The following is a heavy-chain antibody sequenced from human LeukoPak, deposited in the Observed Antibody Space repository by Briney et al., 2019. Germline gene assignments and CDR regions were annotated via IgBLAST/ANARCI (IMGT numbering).Heavy chain of an antibody. Sequence: ASVKVSCKASGDTFNNYAINWVRQAPGQGLEWMGGIIPMFGTEIYAQKFQGRATIITDESTSTAYMELTSLSSDDTAVYYCARGKSRGTYYYYYMDVWGNGPRSPSP. D-gene: IGHD3-16*01. CDR3: ARGKSRGTYYYYYMDV. J-gene: IGHJ6*03. V-gene: IGHV1-69*05. CDR1: GDTFNNYA. CDR2: IIPMFGTE.